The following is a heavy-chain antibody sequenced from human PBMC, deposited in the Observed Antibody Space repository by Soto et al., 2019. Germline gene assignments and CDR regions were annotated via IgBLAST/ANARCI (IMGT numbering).Heavy chain of an antibody. Sequence: PQSLSLTCFVSVGPIKTRDYYWIWILHPSVTGLECIGYVFYSGATNYSASLNSRAAISMDTCKNQFSLSLTSVAAADTAVYYCARDLNYDFWSERDKYFDPWGQATLVTVSS. CDR3: ARDLNYDFWSERDKYFDP. D-gene: IGHD3-3*01. J-gene: IGHJ5*02. V-gene: IGHV4-30-4*01. CDR1: VGPIKTRDYY. CDR2: VFYSGAT.